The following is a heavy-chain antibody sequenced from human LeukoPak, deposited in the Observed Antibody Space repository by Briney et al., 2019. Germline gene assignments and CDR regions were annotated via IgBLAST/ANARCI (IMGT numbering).Heavy chain of an antibody. D-gene: IGHD2-15*01. Sequence: ASVKVSCKASGYTFTSYGISWVRQAPGQGLEWMGWISAYNGNTNYAQKLQGRVTMTTDTSTSTAYMELRSLRSDDTAVYYCARRIHCSGGSCYLWSGSDYWGQGTLVTVSS. V-gene: IGHV1-18*01. CDR1: GYTFTSYG. CDR2: ISAYNGNT. CDR3: ARRIHCSGGSCYLWSGSDY. J-gene: IGHJ4*02.